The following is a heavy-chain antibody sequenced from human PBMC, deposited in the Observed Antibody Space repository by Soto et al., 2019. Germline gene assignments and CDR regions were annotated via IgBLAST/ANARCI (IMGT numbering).Heavy chain of an antibody. D-gene: IGHD5-18*01. V-gene: IGHV4-59*08. Sequence: QVQLQESGPGLVKPPETLSLTCTVSGGSISNVYWSWIRQSPGKGLEWIGYVDDSGAANYNPFLKSRVSMTVDTSKNQVSLKMSSVTAADTAVYYCARTDTAMTTPFDFWGQGTLVTVSS. CDR2: VDDSGAA. CDR3: ARTDTAMTTPFDF. J-gene: IGHJ4*02. CDR1: GGSISNVY.